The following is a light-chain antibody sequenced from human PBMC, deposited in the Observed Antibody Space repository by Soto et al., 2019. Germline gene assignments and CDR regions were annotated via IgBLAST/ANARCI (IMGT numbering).Light chain of an antibody. V-gene: IGKV1-5*01. CDR2: DAS. CDR1: QTISTW. CDR3: LQDYNYPWT. Sequence: DIKMNQSPSTLSASVGDRVTITCRASQTISTWLAWHQQKPGKAPKLLIYDASSLESGVPSRFSGSGSGTGFTLTISSLQPEDCATYYCLQDYNYPWTFGQGTKVDI. J-gene: IGKJ1*01.